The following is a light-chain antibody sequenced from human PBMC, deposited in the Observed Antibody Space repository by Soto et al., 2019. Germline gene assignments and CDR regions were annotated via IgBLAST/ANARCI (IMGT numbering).Light chain of an antibody. V-gene: IGKV3-15*01. CDR2: DAS. CDR3: QQYGDRPRT. CDR1: QDIGSA. J-gene: IGKJ1*01. Sequence: EVVLTQSPATLSVSPGDRATLSCRASQDIGSAVAWYHQRSGQAPGLLIFDASITVPTTPARFSGSVSGTEFTLTISSLESEDFAVYFCQQYGDRPRTFGQGTKWIS.